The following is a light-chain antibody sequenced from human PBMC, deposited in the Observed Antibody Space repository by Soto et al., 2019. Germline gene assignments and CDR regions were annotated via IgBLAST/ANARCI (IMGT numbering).Light chain of an antibody. CDR2: GAS. CDR3: QQYNKWPYT. CDR1: QSVSSSY. Sequence: EIVLTQSPGTLSLSPGERATLSCRASQSVSSSYLAWYQQNPGQAPRLLIHGASSRASGIPDRFSGSGSGTDFTLTISRLEPEDFAVYFCQQYNKWPYTFGQGTKV. J-gene: IGKJ2*01. V-gene: IGKV3-20*01.